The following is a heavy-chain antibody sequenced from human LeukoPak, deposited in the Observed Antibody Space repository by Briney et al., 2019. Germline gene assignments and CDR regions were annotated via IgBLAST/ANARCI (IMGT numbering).Heavy chain of an antibody. Sequence: GGSLRLSCAASAFSLSAYNMNWVRQAPGKGLEWVSSIGYTGTYIYYADSVKGRFTISRDNAQNSLYLQMNSLRAEDTAIYYCVRDRGTYRPIDYWGQGTLVTVSS. CDR2: IGYTGTYI. J-gene: IGHJ4*02. D-gene: IGHD1-26*01. CDR3: VRDRGTYRPIDY. CDR1: AFSLSAYN. V-gene: IGHV3-21*04.